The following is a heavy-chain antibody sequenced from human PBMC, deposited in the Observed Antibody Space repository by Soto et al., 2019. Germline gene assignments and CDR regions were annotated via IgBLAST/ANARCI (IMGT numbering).Heavy chain of an antibody. J-gene: IGHJ4*02. D-gene: IGHD2-21*02. Sequence: QITLQESGPTLVKPTQTLTLTCTFSGFSLSTSGVGVGWIRQPPGKALEWLALIYWDDDRRYSPSLKSRVSVTKDTPKNQVVLKLTDMDPADTGTYYCAHRGRGEYGDYNYFDFWGQGILVTVSS. CDR3: AHRGRGEYGDYNYFDF. CDR1: GFSLSTSGVG. V-gene: IGHV2-5*02. CDR2: IYWDDDR.